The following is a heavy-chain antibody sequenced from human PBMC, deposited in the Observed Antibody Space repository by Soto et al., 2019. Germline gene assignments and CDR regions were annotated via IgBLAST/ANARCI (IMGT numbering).Heavy chain of an antibody. D-gene: IGHD6-13*01. CDR3: ARVAAAIASRLDP. Sequence: QGQLQESGPGLVKPSETLSLTCTVSGDSISTYNWGWIRQPPGKGLEWIGCIYYSGVTNYNPSLKSRVTISVDTPKNQLSLKLNSVTAADTAVYYCARVAAAIASRLDPWGQGTLVTVSS. CDR1: GDSISTYN. J-gene: IGHJ5*02. V-gene: IGHV4-59*01. CDR2: IYYSGVT.